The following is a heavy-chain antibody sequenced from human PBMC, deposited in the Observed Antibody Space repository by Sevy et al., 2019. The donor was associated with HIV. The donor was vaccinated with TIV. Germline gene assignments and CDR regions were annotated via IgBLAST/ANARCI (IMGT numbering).Heavy chain of an antibody. Sequence: ASVKVSCKASGGTFSSYAISWVRQAPGQGLEWMGGIIPIFGTANYAQKFQGRVTITADESTSTAYMELSSLRSEDTAVYYCARANVDTAMVVHPNWFDPWGQGTLVTVSS. CDR1: GGTFSSYA. D-gene: IGHD5-18*01. CDR2: IIPIFGTA. CDR3: ARANVDTAMVVHPNWFDP. J-gene: IGHJ5*02. V-gene: IGHV1-69*13.